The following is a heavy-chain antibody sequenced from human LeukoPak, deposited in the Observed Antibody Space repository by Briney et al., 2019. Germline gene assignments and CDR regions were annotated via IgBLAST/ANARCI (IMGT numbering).Heavy chain of an antibody. D-gene: IGHD6-13*01. CDR2: ISYDGSNK. CDR1: GFTFSSYA. CDR3: ARDPSIAAAGLYYFDY. V-gene: IGHV3-30*04. J-gene: IGHJ4*02. Sequence: GRSLRLSCAASGFTFSSYAMHWVRQAPGKGLEWVAVISYDGSNKYYADSVKGRFTISRDNSKNTLYLQMNSLRAEDTAVYYCARDPSIAAAGLYYFDYWGQGTLVTASS.